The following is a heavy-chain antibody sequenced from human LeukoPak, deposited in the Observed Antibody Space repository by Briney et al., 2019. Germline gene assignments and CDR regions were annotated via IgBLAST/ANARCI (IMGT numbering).Heavy chain of an antibody. CDR1: GFTFDDYG. Sequence: PGGPLRLSCAASGFTFDDYGMSWVRQAPGKGLEWVSGINWNGGSTGYADSVKGRFTISRDNAKNSLYLQMNSLRAEDTALYYCARELGGYDFWSGYYFDYWGQGTLVTVSS. CDR3: ARELGGYDFWSGYYFDY. D-gene: IGHD3-3*01. J-gene: IGHJ4*02. CDR2: INWNGGST. V-gene: IGHV3-20*04.